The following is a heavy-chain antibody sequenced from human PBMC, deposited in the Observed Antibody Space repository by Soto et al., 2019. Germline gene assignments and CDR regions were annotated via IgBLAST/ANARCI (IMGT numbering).Heavy chain of an antibody. CDR3: ARDRRYCSGGSCSFHDAFDI. D-gene: IGHD2-15*01. V-gene: IGHV4-31*03. CDR1: GGSISSGGYY. CDR2: IYYSGST. J-gene: IGHJ3*02. Sequence: QVQLQESGPGLVKPSQTLSLTCTVSGGSISSGGYYWSWIRQHPGKGLEWIGYIYYSGSTYYNPSLKSRVTISVDTSKKQFSLKLSSVTAADTAVYYCARDRRYCSGGSCSFHDAFDIWGQGTMVTVSS.